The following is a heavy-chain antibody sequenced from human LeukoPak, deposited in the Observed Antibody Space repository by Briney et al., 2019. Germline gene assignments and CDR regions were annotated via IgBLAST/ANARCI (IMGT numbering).Heavy chain of an antibody. Sequence: PSETLSLTCAVYGGSFSGYYWSWIRQPPGKGLEWIGEINHSRSTNYNPSLKSRVTISVDTSKNQFSLKLSSVTAADTAVYYCARTNWGRLKDFDYWGQGTLVTVSS. D-gene: IGHD7-27*01. CDR2: INHSRST. V-gene: IGHV4-34*01. CDR3: ARTNWGRLKDFDY. J-gene: IGHJ4*02. CDR1: GGSFSGYY.